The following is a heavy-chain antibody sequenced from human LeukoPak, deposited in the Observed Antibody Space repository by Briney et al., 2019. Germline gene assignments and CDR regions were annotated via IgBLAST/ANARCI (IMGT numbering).Heavy chain of an antibody. CDR3: ARGRAARI. V-gene: IGHV3-7*01. CDR2: IKQDGTEK. Sequence: PGESLRLSCAASGFSFTTYWMSWVRQAPGKGLEWVANIKQDGTEKYYVDSVKGRFTISRDNAKNSLYLQMTSLRVEDTAVYYCARGRAARIWGQGTLVTVSS. J-gene: IGHJ4*02. D-gene: IGHD6-13*01. CDR1: GFSFTTYW.